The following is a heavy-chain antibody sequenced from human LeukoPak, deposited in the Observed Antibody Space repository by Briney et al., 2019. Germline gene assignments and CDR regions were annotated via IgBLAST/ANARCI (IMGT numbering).Heavy chain of an antibody. CDR3: AKGDRGHCTGVKCYPFDY. CDR1: GFTYVNYP. CDR2: ITGTGGRGGI. J-gene: IGHJ4*02. Sequence: GGSLRLSCVASGFTYVNYPMNWVRQAPGKRLEWVASITGTGGRGGIYYADSVKGRFTISRDNSKNTLFLQMSSLRAEDTAVYHCAKGDRGHCTGVKCYPFDYWGQGTVVTVSS. D-gene: IGHD2-8*02. V-gene: IGHV3-23*01.